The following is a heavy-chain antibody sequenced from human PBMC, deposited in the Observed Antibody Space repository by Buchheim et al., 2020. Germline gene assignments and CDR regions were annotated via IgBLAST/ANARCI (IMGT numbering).Heavy chain of an antibody. V-gene: IGHV3-30*04. CDR2: ISYDGSNK. CDR3: ARATRGITMIVVLDPPFNY. Sequence: QVQLVESGGGVVQPGRSLRLSCAASGFTFSSYAMHWVRQAPGKGLEWVAVISYDGSNKYYADSVTGRFTISRDNSKNTLYLQMNSLRAEDTAVYYCARATRGITMIVVLDPPFNYWGQGTL. J-gene: IGHJ4*02. CDR1: GFTFSSYA. D-gene: IGHD3-22*01.